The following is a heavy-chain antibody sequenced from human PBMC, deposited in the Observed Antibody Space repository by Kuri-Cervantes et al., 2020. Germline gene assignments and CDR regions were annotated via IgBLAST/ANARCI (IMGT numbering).Heavy chain of an antibody. Sequence: ASVKVSCKASGYTFTSYDINWVRQATGQGLEWMGWKNPNSGNTGYAQKFQGRVTVTRNTSISTAYMELSSLRSEDTAVYYCARGRYSSGWYSYHYWGQGTLVTVSS. CDR1: GYTFTSYD. J-gene: IGHJ4*02. CDR3: ARGRYSSGWYSYHY. D-gene: IGHD6-19*01. CDR2: KNPNSGNT. V-gene: IGHV1-8*01.